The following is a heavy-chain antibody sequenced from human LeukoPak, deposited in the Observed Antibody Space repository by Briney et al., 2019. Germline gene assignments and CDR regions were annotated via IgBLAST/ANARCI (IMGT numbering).Heavy chain of an antibody. J-gene: IGHJ5*02. CDR2: IIPIFGTA. Sequence: ASVKVSCKASGGTFSSYAISWVRQAPGQGLEWMGRIIPIFGTANYAQKFQGRVTITTDEFTSTAYMELSSLRSEDTAVYYCARGSGSHSTKPRNWFDHWGQGTLVTVSS. CDR1: GGTFSSYA. CDR3: ARGSGSHSTKPRNWFDH. V-gene: IGHV1-69*05. D-gene: IGHD3-10*01.